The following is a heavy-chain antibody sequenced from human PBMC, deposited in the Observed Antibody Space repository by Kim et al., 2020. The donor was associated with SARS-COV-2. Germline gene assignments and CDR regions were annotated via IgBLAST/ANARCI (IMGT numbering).Heavy chain of an antibody. CDR2: IYYSGST. CDR1: GGSISSGGYY. CDR3: ASKYSYGPEGEIYFQH. V-gene: IGHV4-31*03. J-gene: IGHJ1*01. Sequence: SETLSLTCTVSGGSISSGGYYWSWIRQHPGKGLEWIGYIYYSGSTYYNPSLKSRVTISVDTPKNQFSLKLSSVTAADTAVYYCASKYSYGPEGEIYFQHWGQGTLVTVSS. D-gene: IGHD5-18*01.